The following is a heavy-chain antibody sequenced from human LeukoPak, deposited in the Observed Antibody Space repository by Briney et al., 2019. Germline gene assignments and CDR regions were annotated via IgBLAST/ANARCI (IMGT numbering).Heavy chain of an antibody. J-gene: IGHJ2*01. D-gene: IGHD2-8*02. Sequence: PGGSLRLSCAASGFIVSTYWVTWVRQAPGMGLEWVANIKQDGREKFYVDSVKGRFTISRDNAKNSLYLQMNSLRAEDTAVYYRARVRTEWYIDLWGRGTLVTVST. CDR2: IKQDGREK. CDR3: ARVRTEWYIDL. V-gene: IGHV3-7*01. CDR1: GFIVSTYW.